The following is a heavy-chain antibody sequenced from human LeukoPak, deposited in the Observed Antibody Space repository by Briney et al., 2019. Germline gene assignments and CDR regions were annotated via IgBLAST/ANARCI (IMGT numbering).Heavy chain of an antibody. CDR1: GFTFSSSE. D-gene: IGHD3-22*01. V-gene: IGHV3-48*03. J-gene: IGHJ4*02. Sequence: GGSLRLSCAASGFTFSSSEMNWVRQAPGKGLEWVSHISISDSTIKYADSVKGRFTISRDNAKTSLYLQMNSLRAEDTAVYYCARGGDSSGYYRPFDYWGQGILVTVSA. CDR2: ISISDSTI. CDR3: ARGGDSSGYYRPFDY.